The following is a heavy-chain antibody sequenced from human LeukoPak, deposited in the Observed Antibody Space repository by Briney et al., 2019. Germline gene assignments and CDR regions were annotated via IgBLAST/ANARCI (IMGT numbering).Heavy chain of an antibody. V-gene: IGHV3-21*01. CDR1: GFTFNTYA. CDR2: MTTISTLM. CDR3: TRARVVTVPGTADYYFYMDV. D-gene: IGHD6-19*01. Sequence: GGSLRLSCAASGFTFNTYAMNWVRQAPGKGLEWVSSMTTISTLMYYAASVKGRFTVSRDNAKNSLYLQMNSLRAEDTAVYYCTRARVVTVPGTADYYFYMDVWGKGTTVIVSS. J-gene: IGHJ6*03.